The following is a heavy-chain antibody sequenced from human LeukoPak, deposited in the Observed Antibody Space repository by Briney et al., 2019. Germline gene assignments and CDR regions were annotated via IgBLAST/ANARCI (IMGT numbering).Heavy chain of an antibody. D-gene: IGHD5-18*01. V-gene: IGHV3-30*02. CDR1: GLTFNTYA. CDR2: IRYDGSDK. CDR3: AKDYSSNWFDS. J-gene: IGHJ5*01. Sequence: GKSLRLSCTASGLTFNTYAMHWVRQAPGKGLEWVAFIRYDGSDKYYADSVKGRFTISRDKSKSTLYLYMNSLRAEDTAVYYCAKDYSSNWFDSWGQGILLTVSS.